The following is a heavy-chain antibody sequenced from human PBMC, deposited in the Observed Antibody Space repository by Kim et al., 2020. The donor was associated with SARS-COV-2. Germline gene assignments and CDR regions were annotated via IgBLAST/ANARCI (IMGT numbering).Heavy chain of an antibody. CDR2: IYSGGST. J-gene: IGHJ4*02. D-gene: IGHD6-19*01. V-gene: IGHV3-53*01. CDR1: GFTVSSNY. Sequence: GGSLRLSCAASGFTVSSNYMSWVRQAPGKGLEWVSVIYSGGSTYYADSVKGRFTISRDDSKNTLYLQMNSLRAEDTAVYYCARGGYSSGWPFDYWGQGTLVTVSS. CDR3: ARGGYSSGWPFDY.